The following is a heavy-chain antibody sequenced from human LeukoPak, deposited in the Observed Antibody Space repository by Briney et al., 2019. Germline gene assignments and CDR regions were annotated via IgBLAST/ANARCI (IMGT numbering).Heavy chain of an antibody. CDR2: ITGSGDGT. J-gene: IGHJ6*02. Sequence: GGSLRLSCAVSGFTFGSYAMNWVRQAPGKGLEWVSAITGSGDGTYYADSVKGRFTISRDNSKNTLYLQMNSLRAEDTAVYYCAKPMGRYYYYYGMDVWGQGTTVTVSS. CDR3: AKPMGRYYYYYGMDV. D-gene: IGHD3-10*01. V-gene: IGHV3-23*01. CDR1: GFTFGSYA.